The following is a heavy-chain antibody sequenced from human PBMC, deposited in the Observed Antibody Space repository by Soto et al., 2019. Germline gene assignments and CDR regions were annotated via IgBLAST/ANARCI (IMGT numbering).Heavy chain of an antibody. CDR1: GFTLNNYA. CDR2: LSGGGDTT. Sequence: EVQLLESGGGLVQPGGSLRLSCAASGFTLNNYAMTWVRQAPGKGLEWVSALSGGGDTTSYADSVKGRFTVSRDGSKNSLYLQMSSLRAEDTALYYCAKGRGGSGSLTPRVDFWGQGTLVTVSS. CDR3: AKGRGGSGSLTPRVDF. V-gene: IGHV3-23*01. J-gene: IGHJ4*02. D-gene: IGHD3-10*01.